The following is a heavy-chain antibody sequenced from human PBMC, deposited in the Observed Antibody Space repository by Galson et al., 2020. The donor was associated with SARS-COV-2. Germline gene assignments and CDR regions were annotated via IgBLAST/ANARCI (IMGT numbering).Heavy chain of an antibody. D-gene: IGHD1-26*01. V-gene: IGHV3-53*01. CDR3: ARDYRGGTFFDY. Sequence: GGSLRLSCEASGFAVRSNAMTWVRQAPGKGLEWVSVIHIDGTTYYADSVKGRFTISRDNSRNTLSLQMNSLRAEDTAVYYCARDYRGGTFFDYWGQGALVTVSS. J-gene: IGHJ4*02. CDR1: GFAVRSNA. CDR2: IHIDGTT.